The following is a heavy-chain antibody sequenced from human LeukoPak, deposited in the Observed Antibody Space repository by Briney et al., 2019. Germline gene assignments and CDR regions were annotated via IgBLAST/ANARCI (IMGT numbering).Heavy chain of an antibody. CDR2: INHSGST. D-gene: IGHD2-15*01. V-gene: IGHV4-34*01. CDR1: GGSFSGYY. CDR3: ARPIVVVVADSEADY. J-gene: IGHJ4*02. Sequence: SETLSLTCAVYGGSFSGYYWSWIRQPPGKGLEWIGEINHSGSTNYNPSLKSRVTISVDTSKNQFSLKLSSVTAADTAMYYCARPIVVVVADSEADYWGQGTLVTVSS.